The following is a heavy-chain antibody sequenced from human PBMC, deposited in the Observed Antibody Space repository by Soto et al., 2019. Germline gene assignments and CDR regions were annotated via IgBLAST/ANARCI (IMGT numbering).Heavy chain of an antibody. D-gene: IGHD2-15*01. CDR2: IYWDDDK. CDR1: GFSLSTSGVG. V-gene: IGHV2-5*02. CDR3: AHRPSYCSGGSCYSGFDY. Sequence: QITLKESGPTLVKPTQTLTLTCTFSGFSLSTSGVGVGWIRQPPGKALEGLALIYWDDDKRYSPSLKSRLTNTKDTSKNQVVLTMTNMDTVDTATYYCAHRPSYCSGGSCYSGFDYWGQGTLVTVSS. J-gene: IGHJ4*02.